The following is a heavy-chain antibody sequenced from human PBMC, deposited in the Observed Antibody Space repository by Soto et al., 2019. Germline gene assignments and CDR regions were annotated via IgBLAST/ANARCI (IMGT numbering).Heavy chain of an antibody. D-gene: IGHD2-15*01. CDR1: GFTFSSYG. V-gene: IGHV3-33*01. Sequence: GWSLRLSCAASGFTFSSYGMHWVRQAPGKXLEWVAVIWYDGSNKYYADSVKGRFTISRDNSKNTLYLQMNSLRAEDTAVYYCARDPYCSGGSCYSSSYFDYWGQGTLVTVSS. J-gene: IGHJ4*02. CDR2: IWYDGSNK. CDR3: ARDPYCSGGSCYSSSYFDY.